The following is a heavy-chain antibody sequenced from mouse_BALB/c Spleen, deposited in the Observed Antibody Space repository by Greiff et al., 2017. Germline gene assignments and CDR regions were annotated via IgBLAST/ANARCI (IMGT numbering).Heavy chain of an antibody. Sequence: DVQLQESGAELVKPGASVKLSCTASGFNIKDSYMHWVKQRPEQGLEWIGRIDPANGNTKYDPKFQGKATITADTSSNTAYLQLSSLTSEDTAVYYCARWVYDYVDYWGQGTTLTVSS. CDR1: GFNIKDSY. V-gene: IGHV14-3*02. D-gene: IGHD2-3*01. CDR2: IDPANGNT. J-gene: IGHJ2*01. CDR3: ARWVYDYVDY.